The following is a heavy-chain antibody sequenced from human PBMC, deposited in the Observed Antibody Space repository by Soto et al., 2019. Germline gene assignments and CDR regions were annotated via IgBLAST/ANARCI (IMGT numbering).Heavy chain of an antibody. V-gene: IGHV4-39*01. CDR3: TRNVFGSATTSFDY. CDR1: GGSISGSSTF. Sequence: SETLSLTCTVSGGSISGSSTFWGFIRQPPGKGLEWIGSIFYRGTTYYNPSLKSRLTISVDTSKNQFSLNLSSVTAADTAVYYCTRNVFGSATTSFDYWGQGTLVTVSS. D-gene: IGHD3-3*01. CDR2: IFYRGTT. J-gene: IGHJ4*02.